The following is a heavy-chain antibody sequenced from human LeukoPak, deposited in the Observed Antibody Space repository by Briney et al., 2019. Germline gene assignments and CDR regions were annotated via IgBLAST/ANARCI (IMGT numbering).Heavy chain of an antibody. V-gene: IGHV4-38-2*02. CDR2: IYHSGST. J-gene: IGHJ4*02. D-gene: IGHD1-1*01. CDR3: ARSRVHPTGSFDY. Sequence: SETLSLTCTVSGYSISSGYYWGWIRQPPGKGLEWIGSIYHSGSTYYNPSLKSRVTISVDTSKNQFSLKLSSVTAADTAVYYCARSRVHPTGSFDYWGQGTLVTASS. CDR1: GYSISSGYY.